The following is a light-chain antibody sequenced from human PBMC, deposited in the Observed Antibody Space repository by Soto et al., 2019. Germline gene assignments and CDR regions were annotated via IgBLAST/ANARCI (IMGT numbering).Light chain of an antibody. CDR3: VPDDNCPPWT. CDR1: QSVNSN. CDR2: ASS. V-gene: IGKV3-15*01. J-gene: IGKJ1*01. Sequence: EIVMPQSPAPLSVVPGERATLSCRASQSVNSNLAWYQQKPGQAPRLLIYASSTSANVIPARFRGSGSWTEFMLTISSLQSEDFAVYYGVPDDNCPPWTFGKGTKVEIK.